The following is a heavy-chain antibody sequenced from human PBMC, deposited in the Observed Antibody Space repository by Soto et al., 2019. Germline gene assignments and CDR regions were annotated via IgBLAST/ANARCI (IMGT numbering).Heavy chain of an antibody. CDR3: ARVEMAIYGMDV. Sequence: QVQLVQSGAEVKKPGASVTVSCKASGYTFTGYYMHWVRQAPGQGLEWMGWINPNSGGTNYAQKCQGRVTMTRDTSISTAYMELSRLRSDDTAVYYRARVEMAIYGMDVWGQGTTVTVSS. J-gene: IGHJ6*02. D-gene: IGHD2-21*01. CDR1: GYTFTGYY. CDR2: INPNSGGT. V-gene: IGHV1-2*02.